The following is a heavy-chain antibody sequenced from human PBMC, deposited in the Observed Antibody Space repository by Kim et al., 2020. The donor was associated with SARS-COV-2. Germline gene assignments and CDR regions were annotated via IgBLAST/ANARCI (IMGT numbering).Heavy chain of an antibody. J-gene: IGHJ4*02. CDR2: IIPIFGTA. CDR1: GGTFSSYA. CDR3: ARELRRYCSSTSCYSPFDY. V-gene: IGHV1-69*13. D-gene: IGHD2-2*01. Sequence: SVKVSCKASGGTFSSYAISWVRQAPGQGLEWMGGIIPIFGTANYAQKFQGRVTITADESTSTAYMELSSLRSEDTAVYYCARELRRYCSSTSCYSPFDYWGQGTLVTVSS.